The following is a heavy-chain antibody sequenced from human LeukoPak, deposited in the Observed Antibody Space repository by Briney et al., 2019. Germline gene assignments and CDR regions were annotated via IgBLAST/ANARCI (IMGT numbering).Heavy chain of an antibody. CDR2: IYTSGST. D-gene: IGHD4/OR15-4a*01. J-gene: IGHJ6*03. CDR1: GGSISSYY. V-gene: IGHV4-4*07. Sequence: SETLSLTCTVSGGSISSYYWSWIRQPAGKGLEWIGRIYTSGSTNYNPSLKSRVTMSVDTSKNQFSLKLSSVTAADTAVYSCARDRLDYGDGDYYYYYMDVWGKGTTVTASS. CDR3: ARDRLDYGDGDYYYYYMDV.